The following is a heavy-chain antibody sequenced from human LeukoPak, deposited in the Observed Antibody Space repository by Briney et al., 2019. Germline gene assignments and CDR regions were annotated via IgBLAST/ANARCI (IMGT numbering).Heavy chain of an antibody. J-gene: IGHJ4*02. D-gene: IGHD6-19*01. V-gene: IGHV3-21*01. Sequence: GGSLRLSCAASGFTFSSYSMNWVRQAPGKGLEWVSSISSRSSYIYYADSVKGRFTISRDNAKNSLYLQMNSLRAEDTAVYYCARVVAVAGPDYWGQGTLVTVSS. CDR3: ARVVAVAGPDY. CDR1: GFTFSSYS. CDR2: ISSRSSYI.